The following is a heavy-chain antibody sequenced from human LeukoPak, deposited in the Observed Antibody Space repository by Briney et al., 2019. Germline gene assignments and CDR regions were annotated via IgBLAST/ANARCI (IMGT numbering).Heavy chain of an antibody. Sequence: SETLSLTCAVYGGSFSGYYWSWIRQPPGKGLEWIGEINHSGSTNYNPSLKSRVTISVDTSKNQFSLKLSSVTAADTAVYYCARGYCRGGTCYYDAFDIWGQGTMVTVPS. CDR1: GGSFSGYY. CDR3: ARGYCRGGTCYYDAFDI. D-gene: IGHD2-15*01. CDR2: INHSGST. J-gene: IGHJ3*02. V-gene: IGHV4-34*01.